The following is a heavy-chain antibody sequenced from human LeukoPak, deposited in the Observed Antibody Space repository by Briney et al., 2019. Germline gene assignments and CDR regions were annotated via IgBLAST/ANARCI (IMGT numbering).Heavy chain of an antibody. CDR3: ARDPYSGTYGDTYYYYMDV. Sequence: PGGSLRLSCAASGFMFSNYWMSWVRQAPGKGLEWVANIKQDGSESRYVDSVKGRFTISRDNAKNSLYLQMNSLRAEDTAVYYCARDPYSGTYGDTYYYYMDVWGKGTTVTISS. CDR2: IKQDGSES. D-gene: IGHD1-26*01. J-gene: IGHJ6*03. CDR1: GFMFSNYW. V-gene: IGHV3-7*01.